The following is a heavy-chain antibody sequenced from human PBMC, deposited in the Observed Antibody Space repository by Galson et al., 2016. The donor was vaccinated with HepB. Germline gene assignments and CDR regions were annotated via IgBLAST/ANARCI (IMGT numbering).Heavy chain of an antibody. V-gene: IGHV5-51*01. Sequence: QSGAEVKKPGESLKISCKGSTYSFNTYWIGWARQLPGKGLEWMGIIYPDDSDTRYSPSFRGQVTIPADKSITTAYLQWSSLKASDTAMYYCARRTRGVAGTGFDYWGQGTQVTVSS. CDR1: TYSFNTYW. CDR3: ARRTRGVAGTGFDY. D-gene: IGHD3/OR15-3a*01. CDR2: IYPDDSDT. J-gene: IGHJ4*02.